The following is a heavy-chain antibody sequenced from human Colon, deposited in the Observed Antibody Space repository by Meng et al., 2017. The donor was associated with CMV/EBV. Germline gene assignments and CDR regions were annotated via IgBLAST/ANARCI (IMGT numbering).Heavy chain of an antibody. Sequence: EVVLVESGXGLVQLGGSLTLSCAASGCPVSGHYMTWVRQAPGEGLEWVSILYSGGRTDYADSVKGRFTISRDNSKNTLYLQMNSLRVDDTAVYYCARDIYSSSLNWGYWGQGTLVTVSS. CDR1: GCPVSGHY. CDR2: LYSGGRT. CDR3: ARDIYSSSLNWGY. J-gene: IGHJ4*02. D-gene: IGHD6-6*01. V-gene: IGHV3-66*01.